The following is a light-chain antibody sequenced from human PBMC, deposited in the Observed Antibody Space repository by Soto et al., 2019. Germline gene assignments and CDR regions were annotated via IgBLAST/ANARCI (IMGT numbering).Light chain of an antibody. CDR2: SND. J-gene: IGLJ1*01. Sequence: QSVLTQSPSASGAPGQTIIISCSGSSSNIGTNALYWYQQLPGSAPTLLVHSNDQRPFGVPHRFSGSRSGTSASLAVSGLRSEDEADYYCSAWDDALAAYVFGTGTKVTVL. CDR1: SSNIGTNA. CDR3: SAWDDALAAYV. V-gene: IGLV1-47*02.